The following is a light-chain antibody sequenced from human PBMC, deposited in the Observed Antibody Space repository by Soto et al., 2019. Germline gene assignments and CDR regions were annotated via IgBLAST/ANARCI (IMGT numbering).Light chain of an antibody. V-gene: IGKV3-15*01. Sequence: EIVMTQSPATLSVSPGERATLSCRASQSVSSNLAWYQQKPGQAPRLLIDGAFTSATGIPARFSGSGSGTEFTLTISRLEPEDFAVYYCQQYGSSHITFVQRTRLEIK. J-gene: IGKJ5*01. CDR2: GAF. CDR1: QSVSSN. CDR3: QQYGSSHIT.